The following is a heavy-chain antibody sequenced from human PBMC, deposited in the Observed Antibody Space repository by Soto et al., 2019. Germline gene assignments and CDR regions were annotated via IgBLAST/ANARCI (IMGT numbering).Heavy chain of an antibody. Sequence: PGGALRLSGAASGFTFSSYGMHWVRQAPGKGLEWVAVIWYDGSNKYYADSVKGRFTISRDNSTNTLYLQMNSLRAEDTAVYYCARVAAGGSWFDPWGQGTLVTVSS. CDR2: IWYDGSNK. CDR3: ARVAAGGSWFDP. D-gene: IGHD6-13*01. J-gene: IGHJ5*02. V-gene: IGHV3-33*01. CDR1: GFTFSSYG.